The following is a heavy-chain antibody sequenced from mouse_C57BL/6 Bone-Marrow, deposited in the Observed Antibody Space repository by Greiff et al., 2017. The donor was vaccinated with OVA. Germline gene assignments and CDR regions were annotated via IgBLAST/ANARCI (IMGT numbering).Heavy chain of an antibody. Sequence: EVQLQQSGAELVRPGASVKLSCTASGFNIKDDYMHWVKQRPEQGLEWIGWIDPENGDTEYASKFQGKATITADTSSNTAYLQLSSLTSEDTAVYYCTTWDSNYAWFAYWGQGTLVTVSA. J-gene: IGHJ3*01. CDR3: TTWDSNYAWFAY. CDR1: GFNIKDDY. V-gene: IGHV14-4*01. D-gene: IGHD2-5*01. CDR2: IDPENGDT.